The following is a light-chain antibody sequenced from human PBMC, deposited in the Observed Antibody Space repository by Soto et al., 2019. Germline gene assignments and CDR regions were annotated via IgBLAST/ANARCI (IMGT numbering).Light chain of an antibody. J-gene: IGKJ4*01. V-gene: IGKV3-20*01. Sequence: EGVWTQSTGTLSLSPGERATLSCRASQTVRNNYLAWYQQKPGQAPRLLIYDASSRATGIPDRSSGGGSGTDFTLTISRLEPEDFAVYYCQQFSSYPLTFGGGTK. CDR2: DAS. CDR1: QTVRNNY. CDR3: QQFSSYPLT.